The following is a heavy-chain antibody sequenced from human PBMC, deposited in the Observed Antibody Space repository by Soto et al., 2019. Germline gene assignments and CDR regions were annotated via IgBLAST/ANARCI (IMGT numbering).Heavy chain of an antibody. CDR1: VFTFSSYA. Sequence: WWSLRLSCSASVFTFSSYAMSWVRQAPGKGLEWVSAISGSGGSTYYADSVKGRFTISRDNSKNTLYLQMNSLRAEDTAVYYCAKDSPIAARPDAFDIWGQGTMVTVSS. J-gene: IGHJ3*02. D-gene: IGHD6-6*01. CDR2: ISGSGGST. V-gene: IGHV3-23*01. CDR3: AKDSPIAARPDAFDI.